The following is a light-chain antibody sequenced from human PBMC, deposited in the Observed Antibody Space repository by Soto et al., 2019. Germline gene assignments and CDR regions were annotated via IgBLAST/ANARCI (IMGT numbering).Light chain of an antibody. J-gene: IGKJ4*01. CDR3: QQYTSWPPLT. V-gene: IGKV3-15*01. CDR1: QSVHSD. CDR2: DAS. Sequence: EIVMTQSPATLSVSPGERVTLSCRASQSVHSDLAWYQQKPGQAPRLLIYDASTRATGIPARFSGSGSGTEFTLTISSLQSEDFAVYYWQQYTSWPPLTFGGGTKVEI.